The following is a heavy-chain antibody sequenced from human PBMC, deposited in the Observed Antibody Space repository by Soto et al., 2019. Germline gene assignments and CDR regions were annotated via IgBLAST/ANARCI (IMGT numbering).Heavy chain of an antibody. V-gene: IGHV3-48*02. CDR3: ATTRSGSYYLDAFDI. CDR2: ISSSSTI. J-gene: IGHJ3*02. CDR1: RFTFSSYN. D-gene: IGHD3-22*01. Sequence: PGGSLRLSCAASRFTFSSYNMNWVRQAPGKGLEWVSYISSSSTIYYADSVKGRFTISRDNAKNSLYLQMNSLRDEDTAVYYCATTRSGSYYLDAFDIWGQGTMVTVSS.